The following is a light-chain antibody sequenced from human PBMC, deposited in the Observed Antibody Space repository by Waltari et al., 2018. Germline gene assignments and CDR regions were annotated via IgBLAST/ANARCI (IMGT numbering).Light chain of an antibody. J-gene: IGKJ1*01. CDR1: KSITNW. V-gene: IGKV1-5*03. CDR3: QQYNNYVAT. Sequence: DIQMTQSPSTLSASIGDRVTIPCRASKSITNWLAWYQQKPGKAPKLLIYKASTLESGVPSRFSGSGSGTEFTLAISSLQPDDFATYYCQQYNNYVATFGQGTKVEIK. CDR2: KAS.